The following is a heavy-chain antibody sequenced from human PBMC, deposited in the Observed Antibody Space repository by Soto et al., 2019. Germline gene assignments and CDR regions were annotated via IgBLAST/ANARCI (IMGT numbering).Heavy chain of an antibody. CDR2: ISAYNGNT. CDR1: GYTFTNSG. J-gene: IGHJ5*02. CDR3: AITPAIFGVVITENNGFDP. Sequence: QVHLVQSGAEVKKPGASVKVSCKASGYTFTNSGISWVRQAPGQGLDWMGWISAYNGNTNYAQKLQGRVTMTTDTSTSTAYMELRSLRSDDTAVYYCAITPAIFGVVITENNGFDPWGQGTLVTVSS. D-gene: IGHD3-3*01. V-gene: IGHV1-18*01.